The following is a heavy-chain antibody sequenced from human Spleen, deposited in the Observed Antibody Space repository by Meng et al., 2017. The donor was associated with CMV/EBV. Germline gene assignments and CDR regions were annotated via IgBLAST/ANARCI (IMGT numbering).Heavy chain of an antibody. J-gene: IGHJ6*02. D-gene: IGHD2-2*01. Sequence: ASVKVSCKASGYTFTAYYMHWVRQAPGQGLEWMGWMNPYSGGTEYAERFQGRATMTRDTSISTAYMELSRLRSDDTAVYYCARALQYCSSTSCYYYYGMDVWGQGTTVTVSS. CDR2: MNPYSGGT. CDR3: ARALQYCSSTSCYYYYGMDV. CDR1: GYTFTAYY. V-gene: IGHV1-2*02.